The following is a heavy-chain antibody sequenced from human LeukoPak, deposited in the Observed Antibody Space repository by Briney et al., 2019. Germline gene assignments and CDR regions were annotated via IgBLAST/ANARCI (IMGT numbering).Heavy chain of an antibody. D-gene: IGHD6-13*01. CDR3: AREGRGSSWSRFDY. CDR1: GGSFSGYY. CDR2: IYYSGST. J-gene: IGHJ4*02. Sequence: SETLSLTCAVYGGSFSGYYWSWIRQPPGKGLEWIGYIYYSGSTYYNPSLKSRVTISVDTSKNQFSLKLSSVTAADTAVYYCAREGRGSSWSRFDYWGQGTLVTVSS. V-gene: IGHV4-30-4*08.